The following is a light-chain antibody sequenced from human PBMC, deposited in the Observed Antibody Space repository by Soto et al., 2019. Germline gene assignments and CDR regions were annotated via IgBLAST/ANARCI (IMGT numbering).Light chain of an antibody. V-gene: IGLV2-14*01. J-gene: IGLJ1*01. CDR3: TSPTPGSLYV. CDR2: KVS. Sequence: LTQPPSLSGSPGQPITIAFTGTSSDVGGYNYVSWYQQYPGRVPKLLIYKVSNRPSGVSNRFSGSKSGNTASLTISGLQAEDEADYFCTSPTPGSLYVFGTGTKVTVL. CDR1: SSDVGGYNY.